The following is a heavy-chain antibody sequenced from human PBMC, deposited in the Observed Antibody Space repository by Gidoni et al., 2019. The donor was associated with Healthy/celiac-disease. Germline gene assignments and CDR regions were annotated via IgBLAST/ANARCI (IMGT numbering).Heavy chain of an antibody. V-gene: IGHV3-23*01. Sequence: EVQLLESGGGWVQPGGSLRLSCAASGFTVSSDAMSWVRQAPGKGLELFSAISGSGGSTYSADSVKGRFTISRDNSKNTLYLQMNSLRAEDTAVYYCAKPVANYYYYMDVWGKGTTVTVSS. CDR3: AKPVANYYYYMDV. CDR2: ISGSGGST. D-gene: IGHD5-12*01. J-gene: IGHJ6*03. CDR1: GFTVSSDA.